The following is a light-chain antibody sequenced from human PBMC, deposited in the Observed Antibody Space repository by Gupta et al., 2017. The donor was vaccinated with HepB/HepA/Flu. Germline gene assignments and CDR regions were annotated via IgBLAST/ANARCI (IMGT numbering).Light chain of an antibody. CDR2: WAS. J-gene: IGKJ2*02. Sequence: DIVLTQSPDSLAVSLGERATINCKASQSVLYSSNNNNYLAWYQQKPGQPPKLLFYWASTRESGVPDRLSGSGSGTDFTLTISSLQAEDGAIYYCHQYDTTPSTFGQGTKLEI. CDR3: HQYDTTPST. CDR1: QSVLYSSNNNNY. V-gene: IGKV4-1*01.